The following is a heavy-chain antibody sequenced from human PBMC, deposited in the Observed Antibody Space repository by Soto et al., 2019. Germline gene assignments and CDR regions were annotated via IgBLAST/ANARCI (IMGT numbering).Heavy chain of an antibody. V-gene: IGHV1-3*01. Sequence: GASVKVSCKASGYTFTSYAMHWVRQAPGQRLEWMGWINAGNGNTKYSQKFQGRVTITRDTSASTAYMELGSLRSEDTAVYYCARARTIFNWFDPWGQGTLVTVSS. CDR2: INAGNGNT. CDR3: ARARTIFNWFDP. CDR1: GYTFTSYA. D-gene: IGHD3-9*01. J-gene: IGHJ5*02.